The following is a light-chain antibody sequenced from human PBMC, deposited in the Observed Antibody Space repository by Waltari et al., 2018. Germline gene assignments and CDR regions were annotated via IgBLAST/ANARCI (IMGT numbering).Light chain of an antibody. CDR1: QSILYSSNNKNN. CDR2: WAS. J-gene: IGKJ1*01. CDR3: HQYYSSPWT. V-gene: IGKV4-1*01. Sequence: DIVMTQSPNSLAVSLGERATINCNASQSILYSSNNKNNLAWYQQKPGQPPKLLIYWASIRESGVPDRFSGSGSGTDFTLTISSLQAEDVAVYYCHQYYSSPWTFGQGTTVEI.